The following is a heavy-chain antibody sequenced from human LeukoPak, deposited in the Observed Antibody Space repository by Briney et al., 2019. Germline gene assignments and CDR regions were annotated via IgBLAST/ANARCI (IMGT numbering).Heavy chain of an antibody. CDR2: ISAYNGNT. CDR1: GYTFTSYG. D-gene: IGHD2-2*01. Sequence: GASVTVSCKASGYTFTSYGISWVRQAPGQGLEWMGWISAYNGNTNYAQKLQGRVTMTTDTSTSTAYMELSSLRSEDTAVYYCARDLDSRCSSCHTSWFDPWGQGTLVTVSS. V-gene: IGHV1-18*01. J-gene: IGHJ5*02. CDR3: ARDLDSRCSSCHTSWFDP.